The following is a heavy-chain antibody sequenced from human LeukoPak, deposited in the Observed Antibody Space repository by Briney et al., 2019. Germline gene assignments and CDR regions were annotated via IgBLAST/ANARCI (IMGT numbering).Heavy chain of an antibody. V-gene: IGHV3-7*03. D-gene: IGHD1-26*01. CDR3: ARDRRLVGATGTFDY. J-gene: IGHJ4*02. Sequence: GGSLRLSCAASGFTFSNYWMTWVRQAPGKGLEWVANIKQDGSKKNYVDSVKGRFTISRDNAKNPLYLQMNSLRAEDTAVYYCARDRRLVGATGTFDYWGQGTLVTVSS. CDR2: IKQDGSKK. CDR1: GFTFSNYW.